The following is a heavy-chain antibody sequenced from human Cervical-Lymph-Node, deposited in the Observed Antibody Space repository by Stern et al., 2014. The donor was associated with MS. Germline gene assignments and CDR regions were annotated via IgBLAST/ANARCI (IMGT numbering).Heavy chain of an antibody. CDR1: GGSITRGGDY. J-gene: IGHJ4*02. D-gene: IGHD3-10*01. CDR3: ARFSLFGEYYFDS. Sequence: QVPLQESGPGLVKPSQTLSLTCTVSGGSITRGGDYWSWVRQRPGKGLEWVGYIIYSGSSYYNPSLKSRVTISVDTSKNQFSLRLTSVTAADTAVYYCARFSLFGEYYFDSWGQGTLVTVSS. CDR2: IIYSGSS. V-gene: IGHV4-31*02.